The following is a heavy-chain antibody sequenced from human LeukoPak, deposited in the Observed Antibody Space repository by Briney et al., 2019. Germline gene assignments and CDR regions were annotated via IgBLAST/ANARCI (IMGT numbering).Heavy chain of an antibody. J-gene: IGHJ5*02. CDR3: ARDNSVGDIAWWFDP. D-gene: IGHD3-16*02. CDR1: GYSFTSHY. CDR2: INPSGSST. Sequence: EASVKVSCKASGYSFTSHYMHWVRRAPGQGLEWMGLINPSGSSTLYAQKFQGRVTMTRDMSTTTDYMELSSLRSEDTAVYYCARDNSVGDIAWWFDPWGQGTLVTVSP. V-gene: IGHV1-46*01.